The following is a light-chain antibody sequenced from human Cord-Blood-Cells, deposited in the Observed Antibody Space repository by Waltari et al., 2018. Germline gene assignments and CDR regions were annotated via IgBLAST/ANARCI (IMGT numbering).Light chain of an antibody. CDR1: SNNVGNQG. CDR2: RNN. Sequence: QAGLTQPPSVSKGLRQTATLTCTGNSNNVGNQGAAWLQQHQGHPPKLLSYRNNNRPSGIAERLSASRSGNTASRTITGLQPEDEADYYCSAWDSSRSAWVFGGGTKLTVL. J-gene: IGLJ3*02. V-gene: IGLV10-54*01. CDR3: SAWDSSRSAWV.